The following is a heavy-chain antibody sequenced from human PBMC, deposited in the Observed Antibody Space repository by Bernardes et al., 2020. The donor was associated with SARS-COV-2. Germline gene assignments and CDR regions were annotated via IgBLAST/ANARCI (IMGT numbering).Heavy chain of an antibody. D-gene: IGHD2-15*01. CDR2: INPDSGDT. CDR1: GYTFTHYY. Sequence: ASVKVSCKASGYTFTHYYMHWVRQAPGQGLEWMGWINPDSGDTKFAQKFQGRVTMTRDTSINTAYMDLSRLRSDDTAVYFCAKGGYCTRSSCYLPDYWGQGTLVTVSS. CDR3: AKGGYCTRSSCYLPDY. J-gene: IGHJ4*02. V-gene: IGHV1-2*02.